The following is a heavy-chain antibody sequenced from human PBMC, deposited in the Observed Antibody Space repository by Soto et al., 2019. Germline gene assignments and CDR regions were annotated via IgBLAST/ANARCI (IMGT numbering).Heavy chain of an antibody. CDR1: GFTLSSYG. Sequence: QVQLVESGGGVVQPGRSLRLSCAVSGFTLSSYGIHWVRQAPGKGLEWVAFMSYDGNKKYYADSVKGRFTISRDKSKNTLYLQMDSLRADDTAMYYCAKGLSVIQEWIIDGHWGQGTQVTVSS. D-gene: IGHD5-18*01. J-gene: IGHJ4*02. CDR2: MSYDGNKK. CDR3: AKGLSVIQEWIIDGH. V-gene: IGHV3-30*18.